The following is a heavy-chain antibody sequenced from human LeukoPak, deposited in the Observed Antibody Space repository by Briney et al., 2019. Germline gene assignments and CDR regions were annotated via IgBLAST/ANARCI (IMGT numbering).Heavy chain of an antibody. CDR3: ARPQDHGGNVENFNI. D-gene: IGHD4-23*01. CDR1: GFTFTGYY. Sequence: ASVKVSCKVSGFTFTGYYIHWVRQAPGQGLEWMGWINPISGGTDYAQKFQGRVSMTRDTSITTVYMDLTRLRSDDTAVYYCARPQDHGGNVENFNIWGQGTMVTVSS. CDR2: INPISGGT. J-gene: IGHJ3*02. V-gene: IGHV1-2*02.